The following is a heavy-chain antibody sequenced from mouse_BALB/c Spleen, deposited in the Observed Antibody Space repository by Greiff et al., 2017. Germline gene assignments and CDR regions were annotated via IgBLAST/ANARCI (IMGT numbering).Heavy chain of an antibody. V-gene: IGHV14-3*02. CDR3: ARGWLLRDYAMDY. CDR1: GFNIKDTY. CDR2: IDPANGNT. Sequence: EVQLQESGAELVKPGASVKLSCTASGFNIKDTYMHWVKQRPEQGLEWIGRIDPANGNTKYDPKFQGKATITADTSSNTAYLQLSSLTSEDTAVYYCARGWLLRDYAMDYWGQGTSVTVSS. D-gene: IGHD2-3*01. J-gene: IGHJ4*01.